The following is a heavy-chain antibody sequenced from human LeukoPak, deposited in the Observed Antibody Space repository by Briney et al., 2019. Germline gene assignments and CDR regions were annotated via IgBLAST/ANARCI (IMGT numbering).Heavy chain of an antibody. V-gene: IGHV1-18*01. CDR3: AREGKFYDILSGYSSAANWFDP. J-gene: IGHJ5*02. D-gene: IGHD3-9*01. CDR2: ISAYNGKT. CDR1: GYSFTTYG. Sequence: GASVNVSCTASGYSFTTYGISWVREAPGRGIEWMGWISAYNGKTNYGKKFQGRVTMTTDTSTSTAYMELRSLSSDDTAMYYCAREGKFYDILSGYSSAANWFDPWGQGTLVTVSS.